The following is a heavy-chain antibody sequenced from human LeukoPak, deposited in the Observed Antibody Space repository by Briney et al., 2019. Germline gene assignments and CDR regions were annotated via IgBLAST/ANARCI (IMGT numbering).Heavy chain of an antibody. V-gene: IGHV1-69*05. CDR2: IIPIFGTT. CDR1: GGTFSSYA. D-gene: IGHD3-22*01. J-gene: IGHJ4*02. Sequence: GASVKVSCKASGGTFSSYAISWVRQAPGQGLEWMGGIIPIFGTTNYAQKFQGRVTITTDESTSTAYMALSSLRSGDTAVYYCASCYYDSSGYYYGFDYWGQGTLVTVSS. CDR3: ASCYYDSSGYYYGFDY.